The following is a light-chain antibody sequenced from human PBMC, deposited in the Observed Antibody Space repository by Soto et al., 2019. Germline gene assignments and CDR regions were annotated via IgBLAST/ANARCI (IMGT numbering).Light chain of an antibody. CDR2: DAS. V-gene: IGKV1-5*01. J-gene: IGKJ1*01. CDR1: QSVSTW. CDR3: QKYNSAPWT. Sequence: DIQMTQSPSTLSASVGDSVTVTCRASQSVSTWLAWYQQKPGKAPKLLISDASSFESGVPSRFSGSGSGTEFTLTISSLQPDDFATYYCQKYNSAPWTFGQGTKVEIK.